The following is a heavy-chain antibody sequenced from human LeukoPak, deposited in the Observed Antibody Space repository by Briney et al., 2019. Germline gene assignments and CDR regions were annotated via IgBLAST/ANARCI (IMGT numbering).Heavy chain of an antibody. J-gene: IGHJ4*02. CDR1: GGSIGSYH. CDR2: IYTSGST. CDR3: AKGNPFYDY. D-gene: IGHD5/OR15-5a*01. V-gene: IGHV4-4*08. Sequence: SETLSLTCTVSGGSIGSYHWSWIRQPPGKGLEWIGNIYTSGSTYYSPSLKSRVIISFDTSENQFSLTLSSVTAADAAVYYCAKGNPFYDYWGQGTLVTVSS.